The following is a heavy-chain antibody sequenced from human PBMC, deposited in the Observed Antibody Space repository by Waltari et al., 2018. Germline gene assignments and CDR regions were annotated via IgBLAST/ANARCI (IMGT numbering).Heavy chain of an antibody. CDR1: GFTFSSYS. V-gene: IGHV3-23*01. Sequence: EVQLLESGGGLVQPGGSLRLSCAPSGFTFSSYSMSWVRQAPGKGLEWVSGISGSGTSTYYADSVRGRFTISRDNSKNTLYLEMNSLRAEDSAVYYCAKEGVEEAAEYYYYYGMDVWGQGTTVTVSS. CDR3: AKEGVEEAAEYYYYYGMDV. J-gene: IGHJ6*02. CDR2: ISGSGTST. D-gene: IGHD6-13*01.